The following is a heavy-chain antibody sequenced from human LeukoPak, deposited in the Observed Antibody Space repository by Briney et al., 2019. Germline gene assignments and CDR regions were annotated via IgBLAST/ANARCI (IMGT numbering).Heavy chain of an antibody. V-gene: IGHV3-30*03. CDR1: GFTFSSYG. Sequence: PGRSLRLSCAASGFTFSSYGMHWVRQAPGKGLEWVALISYDGTNKYYADSVKGRFTISRDNSKNTPYLQMNSLRAEGTAVYYCVRGRISGSYFAYWGQGTLVTVSS. D-gene: IGHD1-26*01. CDR2: ISYDGTNK. J-gene: IGHJ4*02. CDR3: VRGRISGSYFAY.